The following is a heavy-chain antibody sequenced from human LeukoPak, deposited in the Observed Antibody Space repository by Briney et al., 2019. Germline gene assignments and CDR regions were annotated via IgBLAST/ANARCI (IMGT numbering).Heavy chain of an antibody. CDR1: GGSISSSNYY. J-gene: IGHJ3*02. CDR3: VRSSEGGYCYDSRGYYAVILDAFDI. V-gene: IGHV4-39*07. CDR2: IYYTGST. Sequence: PSETLSLTCIVSGGSISSSNYYWGWIRQPPGKGLEWIGTIYYTGSTCYNPSLKSRVTISVDTSKNQFSLKLSSVTAADTAVYYCVRSSEGGYCYDSRGYYAVILDAFDIWGQGTMVAVSS. D-gene: IGHD3-22*01.